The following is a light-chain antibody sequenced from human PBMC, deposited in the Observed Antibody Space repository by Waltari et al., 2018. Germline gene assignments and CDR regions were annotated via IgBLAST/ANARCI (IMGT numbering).Light chain of an antibody. J-gene: IGKJ2*01. V-gene: IGKV1-33*01. Sequence: DIQMTQSPSSLSASVGDRVTITCQASQDISNYLNWYQQKAGNAPKLLIYDASNLETGVPSRFSGGGSGTHFTFTISSLQPEDIATYYCQHYDNLPPPSYTFGQGTYLDIK. CDR2: DAS. CDR3: QHYDNLPPPSYT. CDR1: QDISNY.